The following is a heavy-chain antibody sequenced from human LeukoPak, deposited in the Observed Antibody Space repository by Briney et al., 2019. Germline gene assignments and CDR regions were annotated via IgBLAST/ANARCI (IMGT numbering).Heavy chain of an antibody. CDR3: ASLPYYDFWSGYYNFDY. CDR2: LSGSGGST. Sequence: GGSLRLSCAASGFTFSTYAMSWVRQAPGKGLEWVSGLSGSGGSTNYADSVKGRFTISRDNSKNTLYLQMNSLRAEDTAVYYCASLPYYDFWSGYYNFDYWGQGTLVTVSS. V-gene: IGHV3-23*01. J-gene: IGHJ4*02. CDR1: GFTFSTYA. D-gene: IGHD3-3*01.